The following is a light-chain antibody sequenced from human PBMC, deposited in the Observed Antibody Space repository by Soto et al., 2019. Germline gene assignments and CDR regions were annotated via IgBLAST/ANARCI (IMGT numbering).Light chain of an antibody. J-gene: IGLJ1*01. CDR1: SSDVGGYNY. V-gene: IGLV2-14*01. CDR2: EVS. CDR3: SSYTSRPSLFV. Sequence: QSVLTQPASVSGSPVQSVTISCTGTSSDVGGYNYVSWYQQHPGKAPKLVIFEVSIRPSGVSIRFSGSKSGNTASLTISGLQTEDEADYYCSSYTSRPSLFVFGSGTKVTVL.